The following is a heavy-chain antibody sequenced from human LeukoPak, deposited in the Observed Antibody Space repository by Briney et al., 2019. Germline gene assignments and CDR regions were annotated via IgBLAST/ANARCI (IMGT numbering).Heavy chain of an antibody. V-gene: IGHV3-30*01. CDR2: ISYDGYNK. J-gene: IGHJ6*03. D-gene: IGHD3-22*01. CDR3: ARGGMYDSYYFFYMDV. Sequence: PGGSLRLSCAASGFTFSGYAVHWVPQAPGQGLQWVAAISYDGYNKYYADSLKGRFTISRENSKNTLWLQMNSLRAEDTAVYYCARGGMYDSYYFFYMDVWGKGTTVTVSS. CDR1: GFTFSGYA.